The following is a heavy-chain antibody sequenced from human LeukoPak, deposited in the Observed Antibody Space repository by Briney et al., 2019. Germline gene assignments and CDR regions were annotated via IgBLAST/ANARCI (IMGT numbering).Heavy chain of an antibody. CDR2: IYYSGTT. J-gene: IGHJ4*02. CDR3: ARGGSYHGY. V-gene: IGHV4-59*01. Sequence: SSETLSLTCTVSGDSISGYYWSWIRQPPGKGLEWIGNIYYSGTTNHNPSLKSRVTTSVDTSKNQFSLKLSSVTAADTATYYCARGGSYHGYWGQGTLVTVSS. CDR1: GDSISGYY. D-gene: IGHD1-26*01.